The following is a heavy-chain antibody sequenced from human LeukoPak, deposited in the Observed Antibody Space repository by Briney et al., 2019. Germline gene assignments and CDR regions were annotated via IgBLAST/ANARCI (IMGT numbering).Heavy chain of an antibody. CDR1: GGSISSSSYY. J-gene: IGHJ6*03. Sequence: SETLSLTCTVSGGSISSSSYYWGWIRQPPGKGLEWIVSIYYSGSTYYNPSLKSRVTISVDTSKNQFSLKLSSVTAADTAVYYCATRPTPPYYYYYMDVWGKGTTVTVSS. D-gene: IGHD4-23*01. V-gene: IGHV4-39*01. CDR3: ATRPTPPYYYYYMDV. CDR2: IYYSGST.